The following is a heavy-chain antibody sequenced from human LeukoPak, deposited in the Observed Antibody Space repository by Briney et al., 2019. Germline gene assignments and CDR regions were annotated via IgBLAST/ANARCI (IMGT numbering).Heavy chain of an antibody. Sequence: SETLSLTCTVSGGSITSYYWSWIRQPPGKGLEWIGHIHYSGITNYKPSLKSRVTISVDTPKNQFSLKLSSVTAADTAVYYCANSYGSESRFDFWGQGTLVSVSS. V-gene: IGHV4-59*01. D-gene: IGHD3-10*01. CDR3: ANSYGSESRFDF. CDR1: GGSITSYY. J-gene: IGHJ4*02. CDR2: IHYSGIT.